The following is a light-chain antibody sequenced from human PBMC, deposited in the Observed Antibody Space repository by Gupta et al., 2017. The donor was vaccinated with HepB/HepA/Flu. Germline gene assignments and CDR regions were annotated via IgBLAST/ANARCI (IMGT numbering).Light chain of an antibody. J-gene: IGLJ2*01. V-gene: IGLV3-21*04. CDR2: NDS. Sequence: SYVLTQPPSVAVAPGKTASITCGGNNIGTKGVHWYQQMPGQAPVMVIYNDSDRPSAIPARVFCSSAGSKATPTIISVEAGEEDDDYCHLWDSSDDSAVFGGGTKLTVL. CDR3: HLWDSSDDSAV. CDR1: NIGTKG.